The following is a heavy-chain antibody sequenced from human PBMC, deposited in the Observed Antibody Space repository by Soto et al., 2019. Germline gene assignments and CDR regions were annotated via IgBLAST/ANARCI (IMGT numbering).Heavy chain of an antibody. J-gene: IGHJ6*02. D-gene: IGHD3-3*01. V-gene: IGHV1-18*01. Sequence: QVQLVQSGAEVKKPGASVKVSCKASGYTFTSYGISWVRQAPGQGLEWMGWISAYNGNTNYAQKLQGRVTMTTDTSPSTAYMELSSLSSDDTAVYYCARDAYEFWSYYYYYGMDVWGQGTTVTVSS. CDR3: ARDAYEFWSYYYYYGMDV. CDR1: GYTFTSYG. CDR2: ISAYNGNT.